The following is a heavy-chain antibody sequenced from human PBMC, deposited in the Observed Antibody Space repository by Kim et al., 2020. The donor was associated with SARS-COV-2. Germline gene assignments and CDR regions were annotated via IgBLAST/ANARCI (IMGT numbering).Heavy chain of an antibody. Sequence: GGSLRLSCAASGFTFSNAWMSWVRQAPGKGLEWVGRIKSKTDGGTTDYAAPVKGRFTISRDDSKNTLYLQMNSLKTEDTAVYYCTTALRDVLLWFGELEGPGVWFDPWGQGTLVTVSS. J-gene: IGHJ5*02. CDR1: GFTFSNAW. CDR2: IKSKTDGGTT. V-gene: IGHV3-15*01. CDR3: TTALRDVLLWFGELEGPGVWFDP. D-gene: IGHD3-10*01.